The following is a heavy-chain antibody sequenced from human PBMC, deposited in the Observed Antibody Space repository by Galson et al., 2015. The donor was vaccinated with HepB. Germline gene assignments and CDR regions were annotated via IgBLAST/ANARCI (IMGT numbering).Heavy chain of an antibody. D-gene: IGHD2-2*01. Sequence: SVKVSCKASGYTFTGYYMHWVRQAPGQGLEWMGWINPNSGGTNYAQKFQGRVTMTRDTSISTAYMELSRLRSDDTAVYYCARDKGVGRYCSSTSCRRDGMDVWGQGTTVTVS. CDR2: INPNSGGT. CDR3: ARDKGVGRYCSSTSCRRDGMDV. J-gene: IGHJ6*02. V-gene: IGHV1-2*02. CDR1: GYTFTGYY.